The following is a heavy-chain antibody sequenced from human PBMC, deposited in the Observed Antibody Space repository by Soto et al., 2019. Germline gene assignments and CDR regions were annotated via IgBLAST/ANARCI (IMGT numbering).Heavy chain of an antibody. V-gene: IGHV2-26*01. CDR2: IFSNDEK. D-gene: IGHD4-17*01. J-gene: IGHJ4*02. CDR1: GFSLSNARMG. CDR3: ARAESNGVDYGDYGLDY. Sequence: QVTLKESGHVLVKPTETLTLTCTVSGFSLSNARMGVSWIRQPPGKALEWLAHIFSNDEKSYSTSLKSRLTISKDTSKSQVVLTMTNMVPVDTATYYCARAESNGVDYGDYGLDYWGQGTLVTVSS.